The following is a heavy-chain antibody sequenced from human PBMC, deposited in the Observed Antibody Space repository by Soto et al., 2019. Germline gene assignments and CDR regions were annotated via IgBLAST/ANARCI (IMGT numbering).Heavy chain of an antibody. CDR2: IYYSGST. J-gene: IGHJ1*01. D-gene: IGHD2-15*01. CDR1: GGSISSYY. CDR3: ARITSVRGNPAVEKVAYFQH. V-gene: IGHV4-59*08. Sequence: QVQLQESGPGLVKPSETLSLTCTVSGGSISSYYWSWIRQPPGKGLEWIGYIYYSGSTNYNPSLKSRVTISVDTSQNQFSLKLSSVTAADTAVYYCARITSVRGNPAVEKVAYFQHWGQCTLVTVSS.